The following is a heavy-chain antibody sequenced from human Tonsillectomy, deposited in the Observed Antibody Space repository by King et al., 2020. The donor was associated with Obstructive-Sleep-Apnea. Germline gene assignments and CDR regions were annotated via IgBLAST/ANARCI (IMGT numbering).Heavy chain of an antibody. Sequence: VQLQESGGGLVQPGGSLRLSCAASGFTFSSYSLHWVRQAPGKGLEWLSYISSGGTTIYYADSVQGRFTISRDNAKNSLSLQINSLSAEDTAVYFCAREGGYYDSSGYAPIFDYWGQGPLVTVSS. V-gene: IGHV3-48*03. CDR3: AREGGYYDSSGYAPIFDY. CDR2: ISSGGTTI. CDR1: GFTFSSYS. J-gene: IGHJ4*02. D-gene: IGHD3-22*01.